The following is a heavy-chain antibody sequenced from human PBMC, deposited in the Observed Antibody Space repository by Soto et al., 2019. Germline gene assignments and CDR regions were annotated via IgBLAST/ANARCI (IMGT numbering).Heavy chain of an antibody. V-gene: IGHV3-9*01. CDR1: GFTFDDYA. J-gene: IGHJ6*02. Sequence: EVQLVESGGGLVQPGRSLRLSCAASGFTFDDYAMHWVRQAPGKGLEWVSGISWNSATIGYADSVMGRFTVSRDNVKNSLYLQMNSLRTEDTALYYCAKTLKEEGYYYYGLDAWGQGTTVTVSS. CDR3: AKTLKEEGYYYYGLDA. CDR2: ISWNSATI.